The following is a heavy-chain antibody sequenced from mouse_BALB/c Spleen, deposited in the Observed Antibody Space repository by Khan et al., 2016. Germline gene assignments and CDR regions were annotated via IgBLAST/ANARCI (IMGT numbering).Heavy chain of an antibody. CDR1: GFDFRRYW. Sequence: EVKLLASGGGLVQPGGSLKLSCAASGFDFRRYWMSWVRQAPGRGLEWIGEINPDSSTINYTPSLKDKFIIYRDNAKNTLYLQMSKVRSEDTALSYCTGLYDYGCSDYWGQGTTLTVSS. CDR3: TGLYDYGCSDY. V-gene: IGHV4-1*02. D-gene: IGHD1-1*01. CDR2: INPDSSTI. J-gene: IGHJ2*01.